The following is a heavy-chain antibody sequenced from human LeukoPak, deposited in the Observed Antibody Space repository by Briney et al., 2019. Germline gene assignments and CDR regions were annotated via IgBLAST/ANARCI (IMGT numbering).Heavy chain of an antibody. CDR2: ISWNSGSI. V-gene: IGHV3-9*03. D-gene: IGHD3-22*01. J-gene: IGHJ3*02. Sequence: PGRSLRLSCAASGFTFDDYAMHWVRQAPGKGLEWVSGISWNSGSIGYADSVKGRFTISRDNAKNSLYLQMNSLRAEDMALYYCANDMGPDDSNAFDIWGQGTMVTVSS. CDR3: ANDMGPDDSNAFDI. CDR1: GFTFDDYA.